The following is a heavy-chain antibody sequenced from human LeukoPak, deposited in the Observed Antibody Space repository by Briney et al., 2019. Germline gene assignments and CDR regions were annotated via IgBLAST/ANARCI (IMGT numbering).Heavy chain of an antibody. CDR2: IYPDDSDT. Sequence: PGESLKISCKGSGYNFTNYWIGWVRQMPGKGLEWMGIIYPDDSDTKYSPSFQGQVTISADKSISTAYLHWSSLKASDTAMYYCAVTHGPYDAFDIWGQGTMVTVSS. CDR1: GYNFTNYW. D-gene: IGHD4-11*01. V-gene: IGHV5-51*01. CDR3: AVTHGPYDAFDI. J-gene: IGHJ3*02.